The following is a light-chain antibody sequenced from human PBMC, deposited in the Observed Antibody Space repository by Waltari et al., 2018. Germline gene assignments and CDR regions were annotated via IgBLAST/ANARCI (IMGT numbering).Light chain of an antibody. V-gene: IGKV1-5*03. J-gene: IGKJ4*01. Sequence: DIQMTQSPSTLSASVGDRVTITCRASQSIRSSLAWYQQKPGKAPKFLIYEASSLESGVQSRFSGSGSGTEFTLTISSLQPDDFATYFCQQYDAYALTFGGGTKVEIK. CDR3: QQYDAYALT. CDR1: QSIRSS. CDR2: EAS.